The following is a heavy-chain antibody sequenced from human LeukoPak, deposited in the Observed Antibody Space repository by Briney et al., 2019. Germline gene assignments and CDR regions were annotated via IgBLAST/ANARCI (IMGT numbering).Heavy chain of an antibody. J-gene: IGHJ4*02. V-gene: IGHV3-30-3*01. Sequence: LSLTCAVYGGSFSGYYWSWIRQPPGKGLEWVAVISYDGSNKYYADSVKGRFTISRDNSKNTLYLQMNSLRAEDTAVYYCARLATEHSFDYWGQGTLVTVSS. D-gene: IGHD5-12*01. CDR1: GGSFSGYY. CDR3: ARLATEHSFDY. CDR2: ISYDGSNK.